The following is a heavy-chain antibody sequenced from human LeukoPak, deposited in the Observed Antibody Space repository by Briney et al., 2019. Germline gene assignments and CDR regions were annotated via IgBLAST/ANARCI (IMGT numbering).Heavy chain of an antibody. D-gene: IGHD5-12*01. J-gene: IGHJ4*02. CDR2: IYSGGTT. CDR1: GFTVSSNY. CDR3: ATNSGWNYFDY. V-gene: IGHV3-53*01. Sequence: GGSLRLSCAPSGFTVSSNYMSWVRQAPGKGLEWVSAIYSGGTTYYADSVRGRFTISRDNSKNTLFLQMNSLRAEDTAVYYCATNSGWNYFDYWGQGTLVTVSS.